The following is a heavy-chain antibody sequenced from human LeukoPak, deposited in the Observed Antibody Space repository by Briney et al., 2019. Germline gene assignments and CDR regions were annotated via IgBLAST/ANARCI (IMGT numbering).Heavy chain of an antibody. J-gene: IGHJ4*02. D-gene: IGHD3-16*01. V-gene: IGHV4-38-2*02. Sequence: SETLSLTCTVSGYSISSGYYWGWIRQPPGKGLEWIGSIYHSGSTYYNPSLKSRVTISVDTSKNQFSLKLSSVTAADTAVYYCARERGGGGADGASFDYWGQGTLVTVSS. CDR1: GYSISSGYY. CDR3: ARERGGGGADGASFDY. CDR2: IYHSGST.